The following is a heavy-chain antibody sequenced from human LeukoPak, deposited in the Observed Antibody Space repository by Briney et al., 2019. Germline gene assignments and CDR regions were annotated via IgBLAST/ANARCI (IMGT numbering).Heavy chain of an antibody. Sequence: ASVKVSCKASGYTLSSCAINWVRQAPGQGLEYMGWIDTKTGNPTYAQGFSGRFVFSLGTSVSTAYLQISSLKAEDTAVYYCAIHPSDSSGYFSYWGQGALVTVSS. CDR1: GYTLSSCA. D-gene: IGHD3-22*01. J-gene: IGHJ4*02. CDR3: AIHPSDSSGYFSY. CDR2: IDTKTGNP. V-gene: IGHV7-4-1*02.